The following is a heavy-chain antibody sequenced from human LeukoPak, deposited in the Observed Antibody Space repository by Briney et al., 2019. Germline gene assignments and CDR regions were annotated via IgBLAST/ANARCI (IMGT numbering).Heavy chain of an antibody. CDR3: ARRGYCSSTSCYNEDY. J-gene: IGHJ4*02. D-gene: IGHD2-2*01. CDR1: GFTFSSYA. V-gene: IGHV3-30*04. Sequence: GGSLRLSCAASGFTFSSYAMHWVRQAPGKGLEWVAVISYDGSNKYYADSVKGRFTISRDNSKNTLYLQMNSLRAEDTAVYYCARRGYCSSTSCYNEDYWGQGTLVTVSS. CDR2: ISYDGSNK.